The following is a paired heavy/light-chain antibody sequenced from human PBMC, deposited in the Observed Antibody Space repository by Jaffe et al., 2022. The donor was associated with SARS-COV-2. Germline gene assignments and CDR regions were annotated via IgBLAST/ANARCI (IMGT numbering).Light chain of an antibody. J-gene: IGKJ2*01. CDR2: AAS. CDR3: QHYGSSYT. CDR1: QSVTSSY. V-gene: IGKV3-20*01. Sequence: EIVLTQSPGTLSLSPGERATLSCRASQSVTSSYLAWYQQKPGQSPRLLIYAASSRATGIPDRFSGRGSGTDFTLTISRLEPEDFAVYYCQHYGSSYTFGQGTKLEIK.
Heavy chain of an antibody. CDR3: ARDAAATGYYYYYGMDV. D-gene: IGHD6-13*01. CDR1: GGSSSSGSYH. J-gene: IGHJ6*02. V-gene: IGHV4-61*02. CDR2: INTSGST. Sequence: QVQLQESGPGLVKPSQTLSLTCTVSGGSSSSGSYHWSWIRQPAGKGLEWIGRINTSGSTNYNPSLKSRVTISVDTSKNQFSLKLSSVTAADTAVYYCARDAAATGYYYYYGMDVWGQGTTVTVSS.